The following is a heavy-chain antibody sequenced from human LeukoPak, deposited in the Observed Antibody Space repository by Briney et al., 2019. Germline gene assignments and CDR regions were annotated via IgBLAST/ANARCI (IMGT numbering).Heavy chain of an antibody. Sequence: SETLSLTCTVSGGSISSYYWSWIRQPPGKGLEWIGYIYYSGSTNYNPSLKSRVTISVDTTKNQFSLKLSSVTAADTAVYYCARGPPPHYYGSAYMDVWGKGTTVTVSS. CDR1: GGSISSYY. CDR2: IYYSGST. D-gene: IGHD3-10*01. J-gene: IGHJ6*03. CDR3: ARGPPPHYYGSAYMDV. V-gene: IGHV4-59*01.